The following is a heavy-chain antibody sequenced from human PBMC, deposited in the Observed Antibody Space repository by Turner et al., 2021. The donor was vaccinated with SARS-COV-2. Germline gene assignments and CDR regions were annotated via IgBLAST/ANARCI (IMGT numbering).Heavy chain of an antibody. CDR2: VDHSGIT. D-gene: IGHD6-19*01. CDR1: DGSLIGHF. J-gene: IGHJ4*02. V-gene: IGHV4-34*01. CDR3: ARGSPQGWYVPVFDY. Sequence: QVQLQQWGAGLLKPSETLSLTCGLYDGSLIGHFWTWIRQPPGKGLEWIGEVDHSGITNYNPSLETRVTLSVDTSKNQFSLKLSSVTAADTAVFYCARGSPQGWYVPVFDYWGQGTLVTVSS.